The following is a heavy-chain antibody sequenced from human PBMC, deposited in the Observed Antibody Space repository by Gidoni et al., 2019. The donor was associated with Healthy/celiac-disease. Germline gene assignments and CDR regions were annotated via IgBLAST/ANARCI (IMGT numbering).Heavy chain of an antibody. Sequence: EVQLLESGGGLVQPGGSLRLSCAASGFTVSSYAMSWVRQAPGKGLEWVSAISGSGGSTYYADSVKGRFTISRDNSKNTLYLQMNSLRAEDTAVYYCAKGWGATVTTGIGAEYFQHWGQGTLVTVSS. V-gene: IGHV3-23*01. CDR2: ISGSGGST. D-gene: IGHD4-17*01. CDR1: GFTVSSYA. J-gene: IGHJ1*01. CDR3: AKGWGATVTTGIGAEYFQH.